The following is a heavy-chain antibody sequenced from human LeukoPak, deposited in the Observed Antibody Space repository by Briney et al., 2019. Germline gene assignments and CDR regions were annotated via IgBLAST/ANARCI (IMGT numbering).Heavy chain of an antibody. CDR1: GGSFSGYY. CDR3: ASYSSSWAPRHFDY. J-gene: IGHJ4*02. V-gene: IGHV4-34*01. D-gene: IGHD6-13*01. CDR2: INHSGST. Sequence: SETLSLTYAVYGGSFSGYYWSWIRQPPGKGLEWIGEINHSGSTNYNPSLKSRVTISVDTSKNQFSLKLSSVTAADTAVYYCASYSSSWAPRHFDYWGQGTLVTVSS.